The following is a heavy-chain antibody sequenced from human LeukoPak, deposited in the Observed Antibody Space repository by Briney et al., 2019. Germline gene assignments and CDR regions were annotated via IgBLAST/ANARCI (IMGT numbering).Heavy chain of an antibody. J-gene: IGHJ4*02. D-gene: IGHD1-26*01. Sequence: GGSLRLSCAASGFTFSSYGMHWVRQAPGKGLECVAVISYDGSNKYYADSVKGRFTTSRDNSKNTLYLQMNSLRAVDTAVYYCAKDKELALDYWGQGTLVTVSS. V-gene: IGHV3-30*18. CDR1: GFTFSSYG. CDR3: AKDKELALDY. CDR2: ISYDGSNK.